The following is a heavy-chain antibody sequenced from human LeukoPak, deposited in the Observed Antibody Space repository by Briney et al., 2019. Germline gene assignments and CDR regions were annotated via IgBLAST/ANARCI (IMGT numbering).Heavy chain of an antibody. V-gene: IGHV1-24*01. CDR3: ATGYPFGNWFDP. CDR2: FDPEDGET. D-gene: IGHD3-16*01. Sequence: ASVKVSCKVSGYTLTELSMHWVRHAPGKGLEWMGGFDPEDGETSYEQKFQGRVTMTDDTSTDTAYMELSSMRAEDTAVYYCATGYPFGNWFDPWGQGTRVTVSS. J-gene: IGHJ5*02. CDR1: GYTLTELS.